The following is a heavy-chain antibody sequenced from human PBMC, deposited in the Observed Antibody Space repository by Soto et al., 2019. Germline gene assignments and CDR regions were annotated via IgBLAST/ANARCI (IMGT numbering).Heavy chain of an antibody. V-gene: IGHV1-2*02. CDR2: INPATGAA. D-gene: IGHD3-3*01. Sequence: QLHLVQSGAVVKKPGASVTVSCSASGYPVTAYYMHWVRQAPGRGLEWMGGINPATGAAKDTQTFQGRVTMTRETSTSTVFMELSGLTSGDTAVFYCARGGGVGVAGSAAFDMWGQGTVVTVSS. CDR3: ARGGGVGVAGSAAFDM. CDR1: GYPVTAYY. J-gene: IGHJ3*02.